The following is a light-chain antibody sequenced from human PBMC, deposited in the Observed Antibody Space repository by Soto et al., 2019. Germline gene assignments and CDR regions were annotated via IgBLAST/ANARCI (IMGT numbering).Light chain of an antibody. Sequence: QSVLTQPPSASGTPGQRVTISCSGGSSNIGINTVNWYQQLPGTAPKVLIYTDNERPSGVPDRFSGSKSGNTASLTISGLQAEDEADYYCSSYTSSEDVVFGGGTKLTVL. CDR1: SSNIGINT. J-gene: IGLJ2*01. CDR3: SSYTSSEDVV. CDR2: TDN. V-gene: IGLV1-44*01.